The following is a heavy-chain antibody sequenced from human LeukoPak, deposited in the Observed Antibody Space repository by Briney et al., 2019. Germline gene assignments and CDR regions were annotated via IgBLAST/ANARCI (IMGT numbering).Heavy chain of an antibody. CDR2: ISGSSSYI. Sequence: GGSLRLSCAASGFTFSSYSMNWVRQAPGKGLEWVSSISGSSSYIYYADSVKGRFTISRDNAKNSLYLQMNSLRAEDTAVYYCARDYYSNSFFDYWGQGTLVTVSS. CDR1: GFTFSSYS. D-gene: IGHD4-11*01. J-gene: IGHJ4*02. V-gene: IGHV3-21*01. CDR3: ARDYYSNSFFDY.